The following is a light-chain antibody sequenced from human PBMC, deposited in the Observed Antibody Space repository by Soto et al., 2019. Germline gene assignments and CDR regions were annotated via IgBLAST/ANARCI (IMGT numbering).Light chain of an antibody. J-gene: IGKJ1*01. Sequence: DIVMTQSPDSLAVSLGERATINCRSSQSVFFSANSKNHLAWYQQKPGKAPKLLIYKASNLESGVPSRFSGSGSGTEFTLTISSLQPDDFATYYCQQYKSYSRTFGQGTKVDIK. CDR1: QSVFFSANSKNH. V-gene: IGKV4-1*01. CDR2: KAS. CDR3: QQYKSYSRT.